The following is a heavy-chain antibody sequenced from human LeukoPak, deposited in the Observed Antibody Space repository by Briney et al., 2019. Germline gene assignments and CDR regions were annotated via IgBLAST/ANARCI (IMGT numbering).Heavy chain of an antibody. Sequence: ASVKVSCKASGYTFTDYYIHWVRQAPGQGLEWMGWINPNSGGTNYAQRFQGRVTMTRDTSISTAYMELSRLRSDDTAVYYCARVQMAAMVYFDYWGQGTLVTVSS. CDR3: ARVQMAAMVYFDY. V-gene: IGHV1-2*02. CDR2: INPNSGGT. J-gene: IGHJ4*02. CDR1: GYTFTDYY. D-gene: IGHD5-18*01.